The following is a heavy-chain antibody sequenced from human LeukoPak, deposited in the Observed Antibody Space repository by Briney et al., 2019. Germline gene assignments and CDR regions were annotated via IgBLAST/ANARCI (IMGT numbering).Heavy chain of an antibody. D-gene: IGHD1-20*01. CDR2: ISISGSKT. V-gene: IGHV3-23*01. J-gene: IGHJ4*02. Sequence: GGSLRLSCAASEFDFSSHAMTWVRQAPGKGLEWVSAISISGSKTYYADSVKGRFTISRDNSKNTLYLQMNSLRAEDTAVYYCLRDLNWSLDQWGQGTLVTVSS. CDR3: LRDLNWSLDQ. CDR1: EFDFSSHA.